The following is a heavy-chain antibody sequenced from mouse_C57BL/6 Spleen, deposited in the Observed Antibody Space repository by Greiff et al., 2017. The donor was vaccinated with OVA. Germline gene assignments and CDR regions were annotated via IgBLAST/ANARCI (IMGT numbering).Heavy chain of an antibody. Sequence: QVTLKVCGPGILQSSQTLSLTCSFSGFSLSTSGMGVSWIRQPSGKGLEWLAHIYWDDDKRYNPSLKSRLTISKDTSRNQVFRKITSVDTADTATYYCARRVWYYYAMDYWGQGTSVTVSS. D-gene: IGHD1-1*02. CDR3: ARRVWYYYAMDY. CDR2: IYWDDDK. J-gene: IGHJ4*01. V-gene: IGHV8-12*01. CDR1: GFSLSTSGMG.